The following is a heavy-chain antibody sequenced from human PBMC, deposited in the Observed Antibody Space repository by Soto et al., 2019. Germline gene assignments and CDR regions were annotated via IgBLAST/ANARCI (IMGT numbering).Heavy chain of an antibody. V-gene: IGHV3-7*01. CDR2: IKQDGSEK. CDR1: GFTFSNYW. D-gene: IGHD5-18*01. J-gene: IGHJ6*03. CDR3: ARNRREYSYGYYYYMDV. Sequence: EVQLVESGGGLVQPGGSLRLSCAASGFTFSNYWMSWFRQAPGKGLVWVANIKQDGSEKYYVDSVKGRFTISRDNAKNSLYLQMNSLRAEDTAVYYGARNRREYSYGYYYYMDVWGKGTTVTVSS.